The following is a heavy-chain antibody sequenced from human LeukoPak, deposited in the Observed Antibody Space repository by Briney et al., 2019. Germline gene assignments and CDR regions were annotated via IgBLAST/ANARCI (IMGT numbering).Heavy chain of an antibody. Sequence: GGSLRLPCAASGFTFSGYEMNWVRQAPGKGLEWVSYIGSSGSTVYYADSVKGRFTISRDNAKNSLYLQMNSLRDEDTAIYYCARDTLEYSNSPDALDIWGQGTMVTVSS. D-gene: IGHD4-11*01. CDR2: IGSSGSTV. V-gene: IGHV3-48*03. J-gene: IGHJ3*02. CDR1: GFTFSGYE. CDR3: ARDTLEYSNSPDALDI.